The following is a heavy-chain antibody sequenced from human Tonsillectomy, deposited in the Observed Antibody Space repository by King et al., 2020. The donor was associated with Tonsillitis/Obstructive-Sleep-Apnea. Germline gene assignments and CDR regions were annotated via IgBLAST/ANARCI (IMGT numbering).Heavy chain of an antibody. V-gene: IGHV4-39*01. CDR3: ATLVGAAPSWYFDL. D-gene: IGHD1-26*01. CDR2: IYYSGST. J-gene: IGHJ2*01. Sequence: QLQESGPGLVKPSENLSLTCTVSGASISSSSYYWSWIRQPPGKGLEWIGSIYYSGSTYYNPSLKSRVTISVDTSKNQFSLKVNSVTAADTAVYYCATLVGAAPSWYFDLWGRGTLVTVSS. CDR1: GASISSSSYY.